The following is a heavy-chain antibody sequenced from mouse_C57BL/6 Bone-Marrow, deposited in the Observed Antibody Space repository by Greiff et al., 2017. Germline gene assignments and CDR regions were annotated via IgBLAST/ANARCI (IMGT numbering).Heavy chain of an antibody. D-gene: IGHD1-1*01. Sequence: EVKLMESGGDLVKPGGSLKLSCAASGFTFSSYGMSWVRQTPDKRLEWVATISSGGSYTYYPDRVKGRFTISRDNAKNTLYLQMSSQKSENTAMYYCARPITTVVGGAYWGQGTLVTVSA. CDR3: ARPITTVVGGAY. V-gene: IGHV5-6*01. CDR2: ISSGGSYT. J-gene: IGHJ3*01. CDR1: GFTFSSYG.